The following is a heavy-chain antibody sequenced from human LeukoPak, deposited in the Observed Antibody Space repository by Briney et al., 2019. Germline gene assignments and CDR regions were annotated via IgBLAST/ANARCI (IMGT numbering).Heavy chain of an antibody. CDR1: GYRFTSYW. D-gene: IGHD3-22*01. J-gene: IGHJ4*02. V-gene: IGHV5-51*01. CDR3: ARAERLVPNYYDSSGYYYALGY. CDR2: IYPGDSDT. Sequence: GESLKISCKGSGYRFTSYWIAWVRQMPGKGLEWMGIIYPGDSDTRYSPSFQGQVTISADRSISTAYLQWSSLKASDTAMYYCARAERLVPNYYDSSGYYYALGYWGQGTLVTVSS.